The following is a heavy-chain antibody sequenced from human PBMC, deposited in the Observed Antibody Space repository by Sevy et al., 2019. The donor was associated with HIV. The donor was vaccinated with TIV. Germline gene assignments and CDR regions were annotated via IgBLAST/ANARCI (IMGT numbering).Heavy chain of an antibody. CDR1: GYTFSIYR. CDR2: ISPQPGDT. V-gene: IGHV1-18*01. J-gene: IGHJ4*02. CDR3: ARAFCTSGRCYSLAY. Sequence: ASVKVSCKVSGYTFSIYRITWVRQAPGQGLEWMGWISPQPGDTKFAENFQDRVTMSTDTSTATAYMELSSLRSDDTAVYYCARAFCTSGRCYSLAYWGQGTLVTVSS. D-gene: IGHD2-15*01.